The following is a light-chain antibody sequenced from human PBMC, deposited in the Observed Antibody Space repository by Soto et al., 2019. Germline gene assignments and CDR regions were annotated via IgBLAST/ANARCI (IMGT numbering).Light chain of an antibody. J-gene: IGKJ4*01. Sequence: DIQMTQAPSSLSVSVGDGVTFTCRASQDVSKYVSWFQQKPGKVPKLLIHAASTLQSGVPSRFSGSGSGTEFTLSISRLQPEDLATYYCQQSYEIPLSFGGGTKVEI. CDR1: QDVSKY. V-gene: IGKV1-39*01. CDR2: AAS. CDR3: QQSYEIPLS.